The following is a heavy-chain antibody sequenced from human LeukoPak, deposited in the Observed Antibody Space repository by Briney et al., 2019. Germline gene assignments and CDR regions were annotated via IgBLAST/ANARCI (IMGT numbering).Heavy chain of an antibody. CDR1: GFTFDDYA. CDR2: INWNSGSI. V-gene: IGHV3-9*01. CDR3: SRSATYPLLKPYYFDY. Sequence: GGSLRLSCAASGFTFDDYAMHWVRQAPGKGLEWVSSINWNSGSIAYADSVKGRFTISRDNAKNSLYLQMNSLRPEDTALYYCSRSATYPLLKPYYFDYWGQGTLVTVSS. D-gene: IGHD3-3*01. J-gene: IGHJ4*02.